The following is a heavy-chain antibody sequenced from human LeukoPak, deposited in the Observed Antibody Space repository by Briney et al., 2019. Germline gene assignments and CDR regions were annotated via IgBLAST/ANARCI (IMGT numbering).Heavy chain of an antibody. CDR1: GFTFSKAP. V-gene: IGHV3-15*01. CDR3: TTTYHYDSSGYSSYY. J-gene: IGHJ4*02. Sequence: PGGAPRISCTAPGFTFSKAPMTWGRQGPGKGPEGGGRIKNESVGGAIDYAAPVKGRFTISRDDSKNTLYLQLNSLKTEDTALYYCTTTYHYDSSGYSSYYWGQGTLVTVSS. CDR2: IKNESVGGAI. D-gene: IGHD3-22*01.